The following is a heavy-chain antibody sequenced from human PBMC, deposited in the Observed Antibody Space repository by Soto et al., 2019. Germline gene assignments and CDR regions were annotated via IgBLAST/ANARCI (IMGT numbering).Heavy chain of an antibody. D-gene: IGHD1-26*01. V-gene: IGHV3-30*18. J-gene: IGHJ6*02. CDR2: ISYDGSNK. CDR1: GFTFSSYG. CDR3: AKSLVGANYYYYGMDV. Sequence: PGGSLRLSCAASGFTFSSYGMHWVRQAPGKGLEWVAVISYDGSNKYYADSVKARFTISRDNSKNTLYLQMNSLRAEDTAVYYCAKSLVGANYYYYGMDVWGQGTTVTVSS.